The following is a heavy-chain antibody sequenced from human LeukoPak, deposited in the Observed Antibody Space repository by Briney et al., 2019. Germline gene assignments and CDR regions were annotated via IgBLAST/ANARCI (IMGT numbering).Heavy chain of an antibody. J-gene: IGHJ4*02. CDR1: GYTFTGYY. Sequence: GASVNVSCKASGYTFTGYYMHWVRQAPGQGLEWMGWINPNSGGTNYAQKFQGRVTMTRDTSISTAYMELSRLRSDDTAVYYCARGYDFWSGYYTKYYFDYWGQGTLVTVSS. CDR3: ARGYDFWSGYYTKYYFDY. D-gene: IGHD3-3*01. V-gene: IGHV1-2*02. CDR2: INPNSGGT.